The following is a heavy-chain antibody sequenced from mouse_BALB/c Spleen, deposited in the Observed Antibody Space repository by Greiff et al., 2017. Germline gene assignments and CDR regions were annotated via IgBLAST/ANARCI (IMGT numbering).Heavy chain of an antibody. J-gene: IGHJ2*01. D-gene: IGHD4-1*01. CDR3: ESRTGTGY. V-gene: IGHV1-7*01. CDR1: GYTFTIYW. CDR2: INPSTGYA. Sequence: VQLQQSGAELAKPGASVKMSCEASGYTFTIYWMHWVKQRPGQGLEWIGYINPSTGYAEYNQKFKDKATMTADKASSTSYMQLSSLTSEDSAVYYCESRTGTGYWGQGTTLTVSS.